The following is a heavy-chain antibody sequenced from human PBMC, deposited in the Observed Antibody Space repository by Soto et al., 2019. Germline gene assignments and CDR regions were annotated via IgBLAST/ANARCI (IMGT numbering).Heavy chain of an antibody. Sequence: TSETLSLTCAVYGGSFSGYYWSWIRQPPGKGLEWIGEINHSGSTNYNPSLKSRVTISVDTSKNQFSLKLSSVTAADTAVYYCARGTSDGYFDYWGQGTLVTVSS. V-gene: IGHV4-34*01. CDR3: ARGTSDGYFDY. CDR2: INHSGST. CDR1: GGSFSGYY. J-gene: IGHJ4*02.